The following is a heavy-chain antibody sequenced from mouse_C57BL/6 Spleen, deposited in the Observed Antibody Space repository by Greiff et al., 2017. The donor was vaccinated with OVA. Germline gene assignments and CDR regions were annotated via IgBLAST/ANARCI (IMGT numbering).Heavy chain of an antibody. J-gene: IGHJ1*03. CDR1: GFTFSDYY. D-gene: IGHD1-1*01. V-gene: IGHV5-16*01. Sequence: EVMLVESEGGLVQPGSSMKLSCTASGFTFSDYYMAWVRQVPEKGLEWVANINYDGSSTYYLDSLKSRFIISRDNAKNILYLQMSSLKSEDTATYYCARDYYGRRNWYFDVWGTGTTVTVSS. CDR2: INYDGSST. CDR3: ARDYYGRRNWYFDV.